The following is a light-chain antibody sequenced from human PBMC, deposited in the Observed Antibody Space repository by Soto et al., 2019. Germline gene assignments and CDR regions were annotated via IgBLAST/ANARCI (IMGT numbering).Light chain of an antibody. CDR3: QQYNSYSWT. CDR2: DAS. V-gene: IGKV1-5*01. CDR1: QSISSW. Sequence: DIQMTQSPSTLSASVGDRVTITCRASQSISSWLAWYQQKPGKAPKLLIYDASSLGSGVPSRFSGSGSGTEFTLTISSLQPDDFATYYCQQYNSYSWTFGQGAKLDIK. J-gene: IGKJ1*01.